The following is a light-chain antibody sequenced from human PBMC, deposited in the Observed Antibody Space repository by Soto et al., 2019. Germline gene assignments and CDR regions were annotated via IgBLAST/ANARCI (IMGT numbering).Light chain of an antibody. V-gene: IGLV4-69*01. J-gene: IGLJ2*01. Sequence: QLVLTQSPSASASLGASVKLTCTLSSGHSSYAIAWHQQQPEKGPRYLMNLNSDGSHSKGDGIPDRFSGSSSGAERYFTISSVQSEDEADYYCQTWGTGIVVFGGGTKLTVL. CDR2: LNSDGSH. CDR3: QTWGTGIVV. CDR1: SGHSSYA.